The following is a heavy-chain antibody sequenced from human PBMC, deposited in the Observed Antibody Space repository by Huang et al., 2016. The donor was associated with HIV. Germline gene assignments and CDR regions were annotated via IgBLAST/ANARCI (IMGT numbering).Heavy chain of an antibody. CDR1: GGSMRRQY. CDR2: VFKTGST. CDR3: AQEKSFGNWANNWFDP. J-gene: IGHJ5*02. D-gene: IGHD3-16*01. V-gene: IGHV4-59*08. Sequence: QVQLQESGPGLVKPSETLSLTCSVSGGSMRRQYWTWIRQPPGKGRQWIGTVFKTGSTNYMPSCQTRVTISLDTSRIQFSLTLKSVTPADTAVYYCAQEKSFGNWANNWFDPWGQGTLVAVSS.